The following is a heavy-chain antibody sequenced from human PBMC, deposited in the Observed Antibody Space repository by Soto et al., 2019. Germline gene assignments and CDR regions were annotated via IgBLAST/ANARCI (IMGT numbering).Heavy chain of an antibody. CDR1: GFTFSSYS. Sequence: EVQLVESGGGLVKPGGSLRLSCAASGFTFSSYSMNWGRHAPGKGLEWVSSISSSSSYVYYADSVKGRFTISRDNAKNSLNLQMNSLRAEDTAGYYWARKHPHPVVPVDPWSQGTLVTVSS. J-gene: IGHJ5*02. V-gene: IGHV3-21*01. D-gene: IGHD2-2*01. CDR3: ARKHPHPVVPVDP. CDR2: ISSSSSYV.